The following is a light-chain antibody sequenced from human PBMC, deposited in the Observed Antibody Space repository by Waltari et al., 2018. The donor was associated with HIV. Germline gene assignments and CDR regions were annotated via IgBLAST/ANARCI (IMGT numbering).Light chain of an antibody. CDR3: SSYSTRGFVL. Sequence: SALTQPASVSGSPGQSITISCTVPARDMTTFNFVSWHQQSPGRAPKLIIFEVYFRTSGVSDRFSCSKSGDTAFLTISALRAEDEGDYCCSSYSTRGFVLFGGGTKVTVL. V-gene: IGLV2-14*01. J-gene: IGLJ3*02. CDR2: EVY. CDR1: ARDMTTFNF.